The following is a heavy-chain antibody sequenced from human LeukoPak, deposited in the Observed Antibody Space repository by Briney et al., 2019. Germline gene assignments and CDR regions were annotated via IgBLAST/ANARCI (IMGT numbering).Heavy chain of an antibody. CDR2: INPNSGGT. V-gene: IGHV1-2*02. CDR1: GYTFTGYY. J-gene: IGHJ4*02. Sequence: EASVKVSCKASGYTFTGYYMHWVRQAPGQGLEWMGWINPNSGGTNYAQKFQGRVTMTRDTSISTAYMELSRLRSDDTAVYYCARTGNLYYDFWSGYYGYWGQGTLVTVSS. D-gene: IGHD3-3*01. CDR3: ARTGNLYYDFWSGYYGY.